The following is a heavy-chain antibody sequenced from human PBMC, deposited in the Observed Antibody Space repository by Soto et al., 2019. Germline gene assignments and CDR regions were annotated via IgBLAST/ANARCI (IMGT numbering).Heavy chain of an antibody. CDR1: GESLSTNP. J-gene: IGHJ4*02. D-gene: IGHD2-15*01. CDR2: TGPGTGPG. Sequence: PVKFSCKASGESLSTNPISRMRQAPGQGVEWMGGTGPGTGPGNNAKKLKRRLTVNADKSSSTVDMELSNLSSEEPAANYYASRDSGGFFRFFDSWGQGTLVTVSS. CDR3: ASRDSGGFFRFFDS. V-gene: IGHV1-69*06.